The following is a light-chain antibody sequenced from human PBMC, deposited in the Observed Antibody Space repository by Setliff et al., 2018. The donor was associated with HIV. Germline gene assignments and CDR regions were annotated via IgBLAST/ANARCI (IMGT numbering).Light chain of an antibody. V-gene: IGLV2-14*01. J-gene: IGLJ1*01. CDR2: EVS. CDR1: NSDVGGYNY. CDR3: SSYRSNNPYV. Sequence: QSALTQPASVSASLGQSITTACTGTNSDVGGYNYVSWYQQYPGKAPKLMIYEVSNRPSGVSNRFSGSKSGSTASLTISGLQAEDEAEYYCSSYRSNNPYVFGTGTKVTVL.